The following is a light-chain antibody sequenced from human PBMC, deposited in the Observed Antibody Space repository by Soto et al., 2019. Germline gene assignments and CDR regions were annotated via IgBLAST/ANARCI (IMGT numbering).Light chain of an antibody. CDR3: QSYDRSLRTYV. J-gene: IGLJ1*01. CDR1: SSNIGAGYD. CDR2: GNS. V-gene: IGLV1-40*01. Sequence: ALTQPPSVSGSPVQRVTISCSGSSSNIGAGYDVNWYRQLPGTAPKLLIYGNSDRPSGVPDRFSGSKSGTSASLAITGLQAEDEADYFCQSYDRSLRTYVFGTGTKVTVL.